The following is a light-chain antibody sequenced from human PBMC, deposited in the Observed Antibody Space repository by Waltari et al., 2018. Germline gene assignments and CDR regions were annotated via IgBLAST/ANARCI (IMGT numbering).Light chain of an antibody. CDR3: LQYFNWPWT. V-gene: IGKV3-15*01. J-gene: IGKJ1*01. Sequence: EIVMTQSPATLSVSPGERATLSSRASQSVSSNLAWYQQKPGQAPRLLIYGAFNRATDVPARFSGSGSGTEFTLTISSLQSEDFAIYYCLQYFNWPWTFGQGTKVEIK. CDR2: GAF. CDR1: QSVSSN.